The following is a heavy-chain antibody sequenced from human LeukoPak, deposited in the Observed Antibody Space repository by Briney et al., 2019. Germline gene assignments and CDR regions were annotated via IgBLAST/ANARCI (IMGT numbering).Heavy chain of an antibody. CDR2: MNPNSGNT. CDR3: ARGYRVVPAAIRSPAAYYFDY. Sequence: ASVKVSCKASGGTFSSYAISWVRQAPGQGLEWMGWMNPNSGNTGYAQKFQGRVTITRNTSISTAYMELSSLRSEDTAVYYCARGYRVVPAAIRSPAAYYFDYWGQGTLVTVSS. CDR1: GGTFSSYA. D-gene: IGHD2-2*02. J-gene: IGHJ4*02. V-gene: IGHV1-8*03.